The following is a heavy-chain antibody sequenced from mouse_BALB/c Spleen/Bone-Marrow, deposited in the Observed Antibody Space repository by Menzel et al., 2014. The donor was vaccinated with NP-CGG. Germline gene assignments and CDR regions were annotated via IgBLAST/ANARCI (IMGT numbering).Heavy chain of an antibody. CDR3: ARESTMITSMDY. V-gene: IGHV2-9*02. CDR2: IWAGGST. D-gene: IGHD2-4*01. CDR1: GFSLTSYG. Sequence: VKLMESGPGLVAPSQSLSITCTVSGFSLTSYGVHWVRQPPGKGLEWLGVIWAGGSTNYNSALMSRLSISKDNSKSQVFLKVNSLQTDDTAMYYCARESTMITSMDYWGQGTSVTVSS. J-gene: IGHJ4*01.